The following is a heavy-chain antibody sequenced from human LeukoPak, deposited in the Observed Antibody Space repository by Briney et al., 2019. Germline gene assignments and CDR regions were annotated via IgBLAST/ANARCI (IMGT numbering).Heavy chain of an antibody. CDR2: IKRDGSEK. J-gene: IGHJ4*02. CDR1: GFTFSNYW. CDR3: ARLSDSIACFGFDS. D-gene: IGHD4-11*01. Sequence: PGGSLRLSCAASGFTFSNYWMSWVRQAPGKGLEWVANIKRDGSEKYYADSVKGRFTISRDNAKNSRSLHMNSLGAEDTAIYYCARLSDSIACFGFDSWGQGSLVTVSS. V-gene: IGHV3-7*01.